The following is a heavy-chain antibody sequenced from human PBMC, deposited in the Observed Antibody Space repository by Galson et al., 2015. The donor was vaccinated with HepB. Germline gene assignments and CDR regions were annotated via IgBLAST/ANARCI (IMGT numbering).Heavy chain of an antibody. D-gene: IGHD1-26*01. CDR3: ARDGFRGGSYYSDAFDI. J-gene: IGHJ3*02. Sequence: SVKVSCKASGYTFTSYYINWVRQAPGQGLEWMGIINPSDGSTSYAQKFQGRVTMTRDTSTSTVYMELSSLRSEDTAVYYCARDGFRGGSYYSDAFDIWGKGTTVTVSS. CDR1: GYTFTSYY. V-gene: IGHV1-46*01. CDR2: INPSDGST.